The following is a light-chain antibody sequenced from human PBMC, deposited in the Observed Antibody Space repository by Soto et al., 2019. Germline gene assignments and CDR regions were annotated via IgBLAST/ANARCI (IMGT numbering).Light chain of an antibody. CDR3: SSYAGSTTLV. Sequence: QSALTQPPSVSGSPGQSITISCTGTSSDVGRYDYVSWYQQHPGKAPKLMIFDVSNRPSGVSNRFSGSKSGSTASLTISGLQVEDEADYYCSSYAGSTTLVFGGGTKLTVL. CDR1: SSDVGRYDY. CDR2: DVS. J-gene: IGLJ2*01. V-gene: IGLV2-14*03.